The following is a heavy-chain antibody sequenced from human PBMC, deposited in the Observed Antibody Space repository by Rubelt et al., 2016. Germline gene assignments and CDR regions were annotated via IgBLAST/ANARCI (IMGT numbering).Heavy chain of an antibody. V-gene: IGHV1-18*01. Sequence: QVQLVQSGAEVKKPGASVKVSCKASGYTFTSYGISRVRQAPGKGLALMGWINAYNGNTNYAQKLQGRVTMTTDTSTSTAYMELRSLRSDDTAVYYCARVGALAARKIYYFDYWGQGTLVTVSS. CDR3: ARVGALAARKIYYFDY. J-gene: IGHJ4*02. CDR2: INAYNGNT. D-gene: IGHD6-6*01. CDR1: GYTFTSYG.